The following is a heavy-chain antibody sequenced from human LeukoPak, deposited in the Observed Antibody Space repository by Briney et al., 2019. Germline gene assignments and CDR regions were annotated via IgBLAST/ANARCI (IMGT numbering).Heavy chain of an antibody. Sequence: SETLSLTCAVYGGSFSGYYWSWIRQPPGKGLEWIGEINHSGSTNYNPSLKSRVTISVDTSKNQFPLKLSSVTAADTAVYYCARHVLELLWFGDDSNFDYWGQGTLVTVSS. D-gene: IGHD3-10*01. CDR2: INHSGST. CDR3: ARHVLELLWFGDDSNFDY. J-gene: IGHJ4*02. V-gene: IGHV4-34*01. CDR1: GGSFSGYY.